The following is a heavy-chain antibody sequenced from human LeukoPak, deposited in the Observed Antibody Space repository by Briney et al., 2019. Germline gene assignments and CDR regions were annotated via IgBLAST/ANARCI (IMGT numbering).Heavy chain of an antibody. CDR2: IYHSGST. J-gene: IGHJ5*02. CDR1: GGSISSGGYY. CDR3: ARSPSWLLSSSNWFDP. D-gene: IGHD3-3*01. Sequence: SQTLSLTCTVSGGSISSGGYYWSWIRQPPGKGLEWIGYIYHSGSTYYNPSLESRVTISVDTSKNQFSLKLSSVTAADTAVYYCARSPSWLLSSSNWFDPWGQGTLVTVSS. V-gene: IGHV4-30-2*01.